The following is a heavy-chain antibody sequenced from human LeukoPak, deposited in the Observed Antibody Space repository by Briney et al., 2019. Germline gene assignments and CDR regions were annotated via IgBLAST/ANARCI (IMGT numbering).Heavy chain of an antibody. V-gene: IGHV4-4*02. CDR2: IYHSGTT. CDR3: ARVRATGAHDC. D-gene: IGHD7-27*01. Sequence: SETLSLTCAVSGGSISSSNWWSWVRQPPGKGLEWIGEIYHSGTTNYNPSLKSRVTMSVDTSKNQFSLKLSSVPAADTAVYYCARVRATGAHDCWGQGTLVTVSS. J-gene: IGHJ4*02. CDR1: GGSISSSNW.